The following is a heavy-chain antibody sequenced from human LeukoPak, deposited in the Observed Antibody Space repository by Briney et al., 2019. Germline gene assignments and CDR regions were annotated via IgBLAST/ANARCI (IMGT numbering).Heavy chain of an antibody. J-gene: IGHJ4*02. D-gene: IGHD3-3*01. CDR3: ARENPSGYNRPIDY. CDR2: IYYSGSI. CDR1: GASISSYY. Sequence: SETLSLICTVSGASISSYYWSWIRQPPGKGLEWIGDIYYSGSIKYNPSLKSRVTMSVDTSKNQFSLKLSSVTAADTAIYYCARENPSGYNRPIDYWGQGTLVTVSS. V-gene: IGHV4-59*01.